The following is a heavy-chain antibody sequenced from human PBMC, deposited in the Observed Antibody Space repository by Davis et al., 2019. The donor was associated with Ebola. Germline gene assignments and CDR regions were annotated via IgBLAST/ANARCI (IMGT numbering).Heavy chain of an antibody. V-gene: IGHV1-18*04. CDR2: IGPYKENT. D-gene: IGHD4-11*01. J-gene: IGHJ4*02. Sequence: AASVKVSCKASGYTFTSYGISWVRQAPGQGLEWMGWIGPYKENTFYAQKVQGRVTMTTDTSTSTAYMELRSLRSDDTAVYYCARTPGQKYLQSFDYWAQGTLVTVSS. CDR1: GYTFTSYG. CDR3: ARTPGQKYLQSFDY.